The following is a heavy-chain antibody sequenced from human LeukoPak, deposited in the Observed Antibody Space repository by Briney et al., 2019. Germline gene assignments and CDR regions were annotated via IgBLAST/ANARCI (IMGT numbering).Heavy chain of an antibody. J-gene: IGHJ4*02. CDR1: XXSXSSYY. Sequence: PSETLSLTCTVSXXSXSSYYWSWIRQPXXXXXXXXXYIYYSGSTNYNPSLKSRVTISVDTSKNQFSLKLSSVTAADTAVYYCATTKGPYYDFWRGYYTSWGQGTLVTVSS. V-gene: IGHV4-59*08. CDR3: ATTKGPYYDFWRGYYTS. CDR2: IYYSGST. D-gene: IGHD3-3*01.